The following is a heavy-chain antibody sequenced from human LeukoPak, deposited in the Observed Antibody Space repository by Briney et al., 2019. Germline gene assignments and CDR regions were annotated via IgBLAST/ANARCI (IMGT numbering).Heavy chain of an antibody. J-gene: IGHJ4*02. CDR3: AKDGRYDYVWGSYRSPDFDY. Sequence: GGSLRLSCAASGFTFSSYGMHWVRQAPGKGLEWVAVISYDGSNKYYADSVKGRFTISRDNSKNTLYLQMNSLRAEDTAVYYCAKDGRYDYVWGSYRSPDFDYWGQGTLVTVSS. V-gene: IGHV3-30*18. CDR1: GFTFSSYG. CDR2: ISYDGSNK. D-gene: IGHD3-16*02.